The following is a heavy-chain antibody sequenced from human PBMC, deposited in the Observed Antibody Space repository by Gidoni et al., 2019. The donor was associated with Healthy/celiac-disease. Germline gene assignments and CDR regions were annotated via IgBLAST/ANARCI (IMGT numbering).Heavy chain of an antibody. Sequence: QVQLVQSGAEVKKTGAAVKVPRKAPGYTFAGYYMHWVRQAPGQGLEGMGWINPNSGGTNYAQKLQGRVPMTRDTSISTAYMELSRLRSDDTAVYYCARDQGQGVTTDYFDYWGQGTLVTVSS. CDR2: INPNSGGT. D-gene: IGHD4-4*01. J-gene: IGHJ4*02. V-gene: IGHV1-2*02. CDR1: GYTFAGYY. CDR3: ARDQGQGVTTDYFDY.